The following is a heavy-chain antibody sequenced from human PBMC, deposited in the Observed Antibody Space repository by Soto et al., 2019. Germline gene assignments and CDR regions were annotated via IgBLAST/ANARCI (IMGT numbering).Heavy chain of an antibody. V-gene: IGHV3-11*01. D-gene: IGHD2-2*01. CDR1: GFIFSDYY. J-gene: IGHJ5*02. Sequence: PGTSIRLSYAASGFIFSDYYMSWIRQAPGKGLAWVSYISSSGSTIYYADSVMGRFTITRNNANTPLNLSVNTLRSEASTVSIYARNRGEECRSTSCYRDQGNWFDPCGQGTLVTVSS. CDR2: ISSSGSTI. CDR3: ARNRGEECRSTSCYRDQGNWFDP.